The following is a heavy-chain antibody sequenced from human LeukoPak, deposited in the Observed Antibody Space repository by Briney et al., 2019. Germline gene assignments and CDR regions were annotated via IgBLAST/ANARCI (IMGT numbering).Heavy chain of an antibody. Sequence: ATVTVSCKASGYTFFTSSISWVRQAPGQRLEWMGWISPSSGNTYYAQNLQGRVTMTTDTSTSTAYMELRSLRSDDTAVYYCTRVRDSSNWWGALDIWGQGTVVTVS. CDR2: ISPSSGNT. CDR1: GYTFFTSS. D-gene: IGHD6-13*01. CDR3: TRVRDSSNWWGALDI. V-gene: IGHV1-18*04. J-gene: IGHJ3*02.